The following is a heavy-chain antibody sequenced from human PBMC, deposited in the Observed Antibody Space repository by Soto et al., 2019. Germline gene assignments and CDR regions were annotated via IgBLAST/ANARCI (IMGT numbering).Heavy chain of an antibody. CDR3: AKTLLSTSWYGLHDY. V-gene: IGHV3-23*01. Sequence: VQLLESGGGLVQPGESLRLSCVTSGFTFSSYAMSWVRQAPGKGLEWVSAIRGSDSTTYYADSVKGRFTISRDNSRNTLHLQMDSLRVEDTAVYYCAKTLLSTSWYGLHDYGSQGTLVTVSS. CDR2: IRGSDSTT. CDR1: GFTFSSYA. J-gene: IGHJ4*02. D-gene: IGHD6-13*01.